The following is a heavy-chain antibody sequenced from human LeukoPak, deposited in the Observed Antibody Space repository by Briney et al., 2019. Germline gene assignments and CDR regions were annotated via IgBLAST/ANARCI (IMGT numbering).Heavy chain of an antibody. Sequence: KTSETLSLTCAVYGGSFSGYYWSWIRQPPGKGLEWIGEINHSGSTNYNPSLKSRVTISVDTSKNQFSLKLSSVTAADTAVYYCAREVRYSHAFDIWGQGTMVTVSS. D-gene: IGHD3-9*01. CDR3: AREVRYSHAFDI. J-gene: IGHJ3*02. V-gene: IGHV4-34*01. CDR1: GGSFSGYY. CDR2: INHSGST.